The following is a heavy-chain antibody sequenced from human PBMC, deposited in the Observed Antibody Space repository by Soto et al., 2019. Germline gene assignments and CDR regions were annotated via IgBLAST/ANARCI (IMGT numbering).Heavy chain of an antibody. Sequence: SETLSFTCTVSGVSVSGSYYWSCIRQPPGKGLEWIGYIYYSGSTNNNPSLKSRVTISVDSSKNQFSLKLSSVTAADTAVYYCGGSCSSSARCSPKYAVDVWGQGTTVTVYS. D-gene: IGHD2-2*01. CDR3: GGSCSSSARCSPKYAVDV. J-gene: IGHJ6*02. CDR1: GVSVSGSYY. V-gene: IGHV4-61*01. CDR2: IYYSGST.